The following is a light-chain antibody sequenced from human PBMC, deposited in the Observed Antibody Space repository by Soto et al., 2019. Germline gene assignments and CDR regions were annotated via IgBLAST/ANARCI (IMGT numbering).Light chain of an antibody. V-gene: IGKV3-11*01. J-gene: IGKJ2*01. Sequence: EIVLTQSQATLSLSPGERATLSCRASQSVSSSLAWYQQKPGQAPRLLISDASTRATGMPARFSGSGSGTDFTLTISSLEAEDFAVYYCQQRSNWPPYTFGQGTKLDIK. CDR1: QSVSSS. CDR3: QQRSNWPPYT. CDR2: DAS.